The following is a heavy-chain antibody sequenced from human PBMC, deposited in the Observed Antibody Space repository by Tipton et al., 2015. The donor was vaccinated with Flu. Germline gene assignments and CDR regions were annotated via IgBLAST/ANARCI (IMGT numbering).Heavy chain of an antibody. CDR3: ARDGLGYCSSTSCYGPPLHYGMDV. CDR1: GGSISSYY. D-gene: IGHD2-2*01. V-gene: IGHV4-4*07. CDR2: IYTSGST. Sequence: TLSLTCTVSGGSISSYYWSWIRQPAGKGLEWIGRIYTSGSTNYNHSLKSRVTMSVDTSKNQFSLKLSSVTAADTAVYYCARDGLGYCSSTSCYGPPLHYGMDVWGQGTTVTVSS. J-gene: IGHJ6*02.